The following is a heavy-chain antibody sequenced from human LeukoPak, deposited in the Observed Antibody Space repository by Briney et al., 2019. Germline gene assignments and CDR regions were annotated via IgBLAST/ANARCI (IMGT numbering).Heavy chain of an antibody. CDR3: ASWYSSGWYGSAFDI. D-gene: IGHD6-19*01. CDR2: ISAYNGNT. V-gene: IGHV1-18*01. J-gene: IGHJ3*02. Sequence: GASVKVSCKASGYTFTSYGISWVRQAPGQGLEWMGWISAYNGNTNYAQKLQGRVTMTTDTSTSTAYMELRSLRSDDTAVYYCASWYSSGWYGSAFDIWGQGTMVTVSS. CDR1: GYTFTSYG.